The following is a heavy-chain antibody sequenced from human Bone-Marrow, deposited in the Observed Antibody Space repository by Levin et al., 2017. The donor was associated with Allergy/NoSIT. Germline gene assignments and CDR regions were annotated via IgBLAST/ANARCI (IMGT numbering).Heavy chain of an antibody. Sequence: GGSLRLSCAASGFIFSNAWMSWVRQAPGKGLEWVGRIKSKTDGGTTDYAAPVKGRFTISRDDSGNTVFLQMNSLKTEDTAVYYCATDMPVAGMRGIWGQGTLVTVSS. D-gene: IGHD1-14*01. CDR2: IKSKTDGGTT. CDR3: ATDMPVAGMRGI. V-gene: IGHV3-15*01. J-gene: IGHJ4*02. CDR1: GFIFSNAW.